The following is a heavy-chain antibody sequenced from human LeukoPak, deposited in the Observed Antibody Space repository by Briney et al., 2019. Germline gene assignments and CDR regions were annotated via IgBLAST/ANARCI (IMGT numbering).Heavy chain of an antibody. CDR2: IKQDGSEK. J-gene: IGHJ4*02. V-gene: IGHV3-7*01. D-gene: IGHD2-15*01. CDR1: GFTFSSYW. Sequence: PGGSLRLSCAASGFTFSSYWMSWVRQAPGKGLEWVAKIKQDGSEKYYVDSVKGRLTISRDNAKNSLYLQMNSLRAEDTAVYYCARGYCSGGSCSKYDYWGQGTLVTVSS. CDR3: ARGYCSGGSCSKYDY.